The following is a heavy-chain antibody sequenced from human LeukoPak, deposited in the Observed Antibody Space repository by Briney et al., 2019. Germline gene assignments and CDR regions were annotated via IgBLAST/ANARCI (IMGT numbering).Heavy chain of an antibody. CDR1: GFTFSSYW. CDR2: INSDGSST. D-gene: IGHD1-26*01. CDR3: AKDHGSYYYFDY. V-gene: IGHV3-74*01. J-gene: IGHJ4*02. Sequence: GGSLRLSCAASGFTFSSYWMHWVRHAPGKGLVWVSRINSDGSSTSYADSVKGRFTISRDNAKNTLYLQMNSLRAEDTAVYYCAKDHGSYYYFDYRGQGTLVTVSS.